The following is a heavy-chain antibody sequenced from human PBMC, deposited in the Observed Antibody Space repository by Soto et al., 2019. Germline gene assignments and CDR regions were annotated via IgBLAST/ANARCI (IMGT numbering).Heavy chain of an antibody. CDR1: GGSISNSDYY. CDR3: ARDRGSDYDSTSGYYYY. CDR2: IYSSGAT. J-gene: IGHJ4*02. D-gene: IGHD3-22*01. V-gene: IGHV4-30-4*01. Sequence: QVQLLESGPRLVKPSQTLSLTCTVSGGSISNSDYYWTWIRQPPGKGLEWIGYIYSSGATSYNPSLDSRVTISRDTSKNQFSLRLSSVTAADTAVYYCARDRGSDYDSTSGYYYYWGQGTLVTVSS.